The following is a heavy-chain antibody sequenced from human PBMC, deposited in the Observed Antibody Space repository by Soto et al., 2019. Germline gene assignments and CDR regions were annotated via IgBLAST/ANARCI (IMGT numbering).Heavy chain of an antibody. Sequence: VQLLESGGGGVQPGGSLRLSCAASGFIFSDYAMTWVRQTPGKGLEWVSASTSSGSSTYFADSLKGRITISRDNSKNTLSLQMDSLRVEDTAIYYCAKGVEGYVVSSFDSWGQGALVTVSS. CDR2: STSSGSST. V-gene: IGHV3-23*01. D-gene: IGHD5-12*01. J-gene: IGHJ4*02. CDR1: GFIFSDYA. CDR3: AKGVEGYVVSSFDS.